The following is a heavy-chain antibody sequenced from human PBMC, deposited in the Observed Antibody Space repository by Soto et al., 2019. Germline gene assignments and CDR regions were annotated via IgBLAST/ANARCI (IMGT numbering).Heavy chain of an antibody. D-gene: IGHD2-15*01. J-gene: IGHJ6*02. CDR1: GGTFSSYA. V-gene: IGHV1-69*13. CDR2: IIPIFGTA. Sequence: VASVKVSCKASGGTFSSYAISWVRQAPGQGLEWMGGIIPIFGTANYAQKFQGRVTITADESTSTAYMELSSLRSEDTAVYYCARVVVVSSYYYGMDVWGQGTTVTVSS. CDR3: ARVVVVSSYYYGMDV.